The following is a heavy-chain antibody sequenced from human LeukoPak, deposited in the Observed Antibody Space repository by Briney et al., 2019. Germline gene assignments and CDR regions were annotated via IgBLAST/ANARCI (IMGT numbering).Heavy chain of an antibody. CDR1: GYSFTSYW. D-gene: IGHD1-26*01. CDR3: ARKGAQADAYDI. Sequence: DSMKISSKGSGYSFTSYWVGWVGQMPGKGLEWMGIIYPGDSDTRHSPSFQGQVTISGDKSISTAYLQWSSLKASDTAMYYCARKGAQADAYDIWGEVTSVIVSP. J-gene: IGHJ3*02. V-gene: IGHV5-51*01. CDR2: IYPGDSDT.